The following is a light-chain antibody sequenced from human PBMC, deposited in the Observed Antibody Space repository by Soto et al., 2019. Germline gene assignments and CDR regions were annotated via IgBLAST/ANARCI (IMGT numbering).Light chain of an antibody. CDR3: AAWDDSLNAEI. CDR1: RSNIGSNT. J-gene: IGLJ2*01. CDR2: SNS. V-gene: IGLV1-44*01. Sequence: QSVLTQPPSASGTPGQRVTISCSGSRSNIGSNTVNWYQHLPGTAPKLLIYSNSQRPSGVPDRISGSKSGTSASLAISGLQSEDEADYYCAAWDDSLNAEIFGGGTELTVL.